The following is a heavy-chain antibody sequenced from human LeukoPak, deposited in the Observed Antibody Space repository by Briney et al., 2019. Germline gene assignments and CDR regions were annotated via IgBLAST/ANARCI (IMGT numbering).Heavy chain of an antibody. CDR2: ISGSAGST. V-gene: IGHV3-23*01. CDR1: GFTFSSYG. D-gene: IGHD1-1*01. Sequence: PGGSLRLSCAASGFTFSSYGMSWVRQAPGKGLEWVSGISGSAGSTYYADSVKGRFTISRDNSKSTLYLQMNSLRVEDTAVYYCAKDRTPWSDYAFDMWGQGTMVTVSS. J-gene: IGHJ3*02. CDR3: AKDRTPWSDYAFDM.